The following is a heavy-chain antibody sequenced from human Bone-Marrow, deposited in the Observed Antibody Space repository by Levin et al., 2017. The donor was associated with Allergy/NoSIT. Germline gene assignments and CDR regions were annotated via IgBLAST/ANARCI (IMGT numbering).Heavy chain of an antibody. V-gene: IGHV4-61*02. CDR3: AREGVPAYYDILTGYYHPDY. J-gene: IGHJ4*02. D-gene: IGHD3-9*01. CDR1: GGSISSGSYY. Sequence: SETLSLTCTVSGGSISSGSYYWSWIRQPAGKGLEWIGRIYTSGSTNYNPSLKSRVTISVDTSKNQFSLKLSSVTAADTAVYYCAREGVPAYYDILTGYYHPDYWGQGTLVTVSS. CDR2: IYTSGST.